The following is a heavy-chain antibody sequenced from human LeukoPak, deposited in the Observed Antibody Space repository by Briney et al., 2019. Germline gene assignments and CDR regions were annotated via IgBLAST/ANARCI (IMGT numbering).Heavy chain of an antibody. CDR3: ARLAVAGNWGYYFDY. CDR1: GYTFTSYG. V-gene: IGHV1-18*01. J-gene: IGHJ4*02. CDR2: ISAYNGNT. D-gene: IGHD6-19*01. Sequence: ASVKVSCKASGYTFTSYGISWVRLAPGQGLEWMGWISAYNGNTNYAQKLQGRVTMTTDTSTSTAYMELRSLRSDDTAVYYCARLAVAGNWGYYFDYWGQGTLVTVSS.